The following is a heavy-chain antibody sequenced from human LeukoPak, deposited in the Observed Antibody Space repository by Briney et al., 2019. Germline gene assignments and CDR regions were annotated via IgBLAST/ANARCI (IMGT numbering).Heavy chain of an antibody. CDR2: ISYDGSNK. D-gene: IGHD2-15*01. CDR1: GFTFSSYA. V-gene: IGHV3-30*03. Sequence: GGSLRLSCAASGFTFSSYAMSWVRQAPGKGLEWVAVISYDGSNKYYADSVKGRFTISRDNSKNTLYLQMNSLRAEDTAVYYCATGGRFYYDLWGQGTLVTVSS. CDR3: ATGGRFYYDL. J-gene: IGHJ4*02.